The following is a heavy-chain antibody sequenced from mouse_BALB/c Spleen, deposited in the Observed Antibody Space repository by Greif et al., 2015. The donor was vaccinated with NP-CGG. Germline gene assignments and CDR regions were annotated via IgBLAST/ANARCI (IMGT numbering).Heavy chain of an antibody. V-gene: IGHV14-3*02. CDR3: ARWDWYFDV. CDR1: GFNINDTY. J-gene: IGHJ1*01. Sequence: EVQLQQSGAELVKPGASVKLSCTASGFNINDTYMHWVKQRPEQGLEWIGRIDPANGNTKYDPKFQGKATITADTSSNTAYLQLSSLTSEDTAVYYCARWDWYFDVWGAGTTVIVSS. CDR2: IDPANGNT.